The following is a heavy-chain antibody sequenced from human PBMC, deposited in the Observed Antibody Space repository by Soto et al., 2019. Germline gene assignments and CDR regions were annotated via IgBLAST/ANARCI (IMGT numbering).Heavy chain of an antibody. Sequence: QITLKESGPTLVKPTQTLTLTCTFSGFSLSTSGVGVGWIRQPPGKALEWLALIYWDDDKRYSPSLKSRLTITKDTPKHQVVLTMTNIDPVDTATYYCAHTLGPSYGFSYYYYGMDVWGQGTTVTVSS. CDR3: AHTLGPSYGFSYYYYGMDV. CDR1: GFSLSTSGVG. V-gene: IGHV2-5*02. J-gene: IGHJ6*02. D-gene: IGHD5-18*01. CDR2: IYWDDDK.